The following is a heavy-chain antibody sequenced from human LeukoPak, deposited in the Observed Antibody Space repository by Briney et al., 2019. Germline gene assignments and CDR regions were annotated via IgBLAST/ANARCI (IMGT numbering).Heavy chain of an antibody. J-gene: IGHJ4*02. V-gene: IGHV3-74*01. CDR2: INSDGGST. Sequence: GESLRLSCAASGFTFSSNWMHWVRQGPGKGLVWVSRINSDGGSTNYADSVKGRFTISRDNAKNTLYLQMNSLGAEDTAVYYCAKAGGSAWYEYWGQGSLVTVSS. CDR1: GFTFSSNW. CDR3: AKAGGSAWYEY. D-gene: IGHD6-13*01.